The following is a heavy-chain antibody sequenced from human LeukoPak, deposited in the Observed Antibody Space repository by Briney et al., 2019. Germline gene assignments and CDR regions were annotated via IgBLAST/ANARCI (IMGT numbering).Heavy chain of an antibody. Sequence: GGSLRLSCAASGFTFSNFGINWVRQAPGKGLEWVANIKPDGSDESYVDSVKGRFTISRDNAKNSLYLQMNSLRAEDTAVYYCARENFQYWAQGTRLTVSS. CDR1: GFTFSNFG. CDR2: IKPDGSDE. V-gene: IGHV3-7*04. CDR3: ARENFQY. J-gene: IGHJ4*02.